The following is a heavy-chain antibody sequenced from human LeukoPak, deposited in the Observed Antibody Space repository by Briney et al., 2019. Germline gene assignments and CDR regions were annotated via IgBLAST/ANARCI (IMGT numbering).Heavy chain of an antibody. CDR3: ARSPCSSTSCYYYYGMDV. J-gene: IGHJ6*02. V-gene: IGHV4-34*01. CDR1: SGSFSGYY. Sequence: SGTLSLTCAVYSGSFSGYYWSWIRQPPGKGLEWIGEINHSGSTNFNPSLKSRVTISLDTSKNQFSLKVSSVTAADTAVYYCARSPCSSTSCYYYYGMDVWGQGTTVTVSS. D-gene: IGHD2-2*01. CDR2: INHSGST.